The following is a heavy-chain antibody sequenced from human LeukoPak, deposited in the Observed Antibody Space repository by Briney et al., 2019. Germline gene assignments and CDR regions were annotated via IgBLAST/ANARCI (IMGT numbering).Heavy chain of an antibody. D-gene: IGHD3-22*01. CDR1: GYTFTSYY. CDR3: AREVFCDSSGCPFDY. J-gene: IGHJ4*02. Sequence: ASVKASCKASGYTFTSYYMHWVRQAPGQGLEWMGIINPSGGSTSYAQKVHGRVTMTRDTATSTVHMELSSLRSEDTAVYYCAREVFCDSSGCPFDYWGQGTLVTVSS. V-gene: IGHV1-46*01. CDR2: INPSGGST.